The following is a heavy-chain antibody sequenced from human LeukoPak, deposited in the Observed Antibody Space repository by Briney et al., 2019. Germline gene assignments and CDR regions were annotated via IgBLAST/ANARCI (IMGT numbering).Heavy chain of an antibody. Sequence: ASVKVSCKASGYTFTGYFMHWVRQAPGQGLEWMGRINPNSGDTNYAQRFQGRVTMTRDTSISTAYMELSSLRSDDTAVYYRARADAFDIWGQGTMVTVSS. CDR3: ARADAFDI. V-gene: IGHV1-2*06. CDR1: GYTFTGYF. CDR2: INPNSGDT. J-gene: IGHJ3*02.